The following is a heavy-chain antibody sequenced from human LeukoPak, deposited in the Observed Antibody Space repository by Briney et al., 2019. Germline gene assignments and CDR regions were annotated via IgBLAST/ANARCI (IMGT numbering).Heavy chain of an antibody. J-gene: IGHJ4*02. D-gene: IGHD2-21*02. V-gene: IGHV3-30*14. CDR2: ISHDESNE. CDR1: GFTFRNYA. Sequence: GGSLRLSCAASGFTFRNYAMHWVRQTPGKGLEWVTVISHDESNEYYADSVKGRFTISRDNSKNTVFLQMNSLRVEDTALYYCTRGQSYCGADCYSDWGQGTLVTVSS. CDR3: TRGQSYCGADCYSD.